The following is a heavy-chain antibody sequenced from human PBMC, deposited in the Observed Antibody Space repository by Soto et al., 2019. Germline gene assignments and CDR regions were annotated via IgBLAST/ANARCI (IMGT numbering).Heavy chain of an antibody. CDR3: ARGVLGPGDYYYGMDV. V-gene: IGHV3-13*01. Sequence: LRLSCAASGFNFISYDIHWVRQATGKGLEWVSGIGTAGDTYYPGAVEGRFIMSRENAENSVYLEMNSLRPGDTAVYYCARGVLGPGDYYYGMDVWGQGTTVTVSS. CDR1: GFNFISYD. CDR2: IGTAGDT. D-gene: IGHD2-8*02. J-gene: IGHJ6*02.